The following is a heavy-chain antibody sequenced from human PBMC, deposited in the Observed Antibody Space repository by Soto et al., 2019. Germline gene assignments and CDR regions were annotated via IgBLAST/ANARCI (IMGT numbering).Heavy chain of an antibody. CDR1: GGTISGYY. J-gene: IGHJ4*02. CDR3: ARASREGVFDY. V-gene: IGHV4-4*07. Sequence: PSETLSLTCTVTGGTISGYYWTWIRQSAGGGLEWIGRIYSSGSTNYNPSLKSRVTISLDTSMNHFSLRLSSVTAADTAVYYCARASREGVFDYWGQGTLVTVSS. CDR2: IYSSGST.